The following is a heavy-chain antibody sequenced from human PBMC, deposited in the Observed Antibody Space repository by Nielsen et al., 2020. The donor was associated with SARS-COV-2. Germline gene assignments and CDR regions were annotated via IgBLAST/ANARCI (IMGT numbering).Heavy chain of an antibody. CDR2: IYYSGST. J-gene: IGHJ6*02. V-gene: IGHV4-39*07. D-gene: IGHD6-19*01. CDR1: GGSISSSSYY. CDR3: ARSYSSRSYYYYYGMDV. Sequence: SETLSLTCTVSGGSISSSSYYWGWIRQPPGKGLEWIGSIYYSGSTNYNPSLKSRVTISVDTSKNQFSLKLSSVTAADTAVYYCARSYSSRSYYYYYGMDVWGQGTTVTVSS.